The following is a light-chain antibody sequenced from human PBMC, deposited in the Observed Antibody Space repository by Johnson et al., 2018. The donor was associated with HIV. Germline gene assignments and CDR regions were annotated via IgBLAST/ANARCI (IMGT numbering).Light chain of an antibody. CDR1: SSNIGNNY. J-gene: IGLJ1*01. CDR3: GTWDSSLRL. Sequence: QSVLTQPPSVSAAPGQKLTISCSGSSSNIGNNYVSWYQQLPGTAPKLLIYDNNKRPSGIPDRFSGSKSGTSATLGITGLQTGDEADYYCGTWDSSLRLFGTGTKVTVL. CDR2: DNN. V-gene: IGLV1-51*01.